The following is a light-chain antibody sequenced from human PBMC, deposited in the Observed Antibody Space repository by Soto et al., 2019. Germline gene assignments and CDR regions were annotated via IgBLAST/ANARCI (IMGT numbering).Light chain of an antibody. J-gene: IGKJ4*01. CDR2: DAF. CDR1: QTISSY. Sequence: EIVLTQSPATLSLSPGERATLSCRASQTISSYLAWYQQKPGQAPRLLIYDAFNRATGIPARFSGSGSGTDFTLTINSLEPEDFAVYYCQQRSNWPLTFGGGTKVEIK. CDR3: QQRSNWPLT. V-gene: IGKV3-11*01.